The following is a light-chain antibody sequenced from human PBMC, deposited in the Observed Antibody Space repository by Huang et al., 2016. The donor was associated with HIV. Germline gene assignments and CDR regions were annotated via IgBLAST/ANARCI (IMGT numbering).Light chain of an antibody. CDR1: QSVRSY. CDR2: DAS. Sequence: EIVLTQSPATRPLSPGERATLSCRASQSVRSYLAWYQQKPGQAPRLLIYDASNRAPGIPARFSCSGSGTDFTLTISDLQSEDFAVYYCQQRSAWPLTFGGGTKVEI. CDR3: QQRSAWPLT. J-gene: IGKJ4*01. V-gene: IGKV3-11*01.